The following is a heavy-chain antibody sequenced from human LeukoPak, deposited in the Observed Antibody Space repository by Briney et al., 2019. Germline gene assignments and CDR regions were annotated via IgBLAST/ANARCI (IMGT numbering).Heavy chain of an antibody. Sequence: GGSLRLSCAASGFTVSSNYMSWVRQAPGKGLEWVSVIYRDGSTNYADSVKGRFTISRDNSKNTLYLQMNSLRAEDTAVYYCAISVSWPGYFDYWGQGTLVTVSS. V-gene: IGHV3-53*01. CDR3: AISVSWPGYFDY. J-gene: IGHJ4*02. CDR1: GFTVSSNY. CDR2: IYRDGST. D-gene: IGHD1-26*01.